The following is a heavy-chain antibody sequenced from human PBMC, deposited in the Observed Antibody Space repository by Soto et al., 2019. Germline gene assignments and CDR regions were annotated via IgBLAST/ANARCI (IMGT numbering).Heavy chain of an antibody. J-gene: IGHJ6*02. D-gene: IGHD6-6*01. V-gene: IGHV3-21*01. CDR3: ARDQRPELYSSSLSPDHYYYYGMDV. Sequence: PGGSLRLSCAASGFTFSSYSMNWVRQAPGKGLEWVSSISSSSSYIYYADSLKGRFTISRDNAKNSLYLQMNSLRAEDTAVYYCARDQRPELYSSSLSPDHYYYYGMDVWGQGTTVTVSS. CDR1: GFTFSSYS. CDR2: ISSSSSYI.